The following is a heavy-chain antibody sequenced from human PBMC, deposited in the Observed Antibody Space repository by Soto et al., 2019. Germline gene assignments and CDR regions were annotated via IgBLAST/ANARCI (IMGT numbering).Heavy chain of an antibody. CDR2: ISFSSTNI. J-gene: IGHJ4*02. CDR3: ARGAGDLPY. Sequence: EVQLVESGGGLVRPWESLTLSCAASGFTFSSYTMTWVRQAPGKGLEWVSSISFSSTNIHYADAVKGRFTISRDNAKNSLYLQMNSLRVEDPAVYYCARGAGDLPYWGQGTLVTVSS. V-gene: IGHV3-21*04. D-gene: IGHD7-27*01. CDR1: GFTFSSYT.